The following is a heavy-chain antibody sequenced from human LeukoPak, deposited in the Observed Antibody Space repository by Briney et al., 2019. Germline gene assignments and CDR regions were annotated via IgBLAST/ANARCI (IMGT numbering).Heavy chain of an antibody. CDR1: GFTFSSYW. Sequence: GGSLRLSCAASGFTFSSYWMSWVRQAPGKGLEWVANIKQDGSEKYYLDSVKGRFSISRDNAKNSLYLQMNSLRAEDTAVYYCARFYKGVAAAGSDYWGQGTLVTVSS. CDR3: ARFYKGVAAAGSDY. D-gene: IGHD6-13*01. CDR2: IKQDGSEK. V-gene: IGHV3-7*01. J-gene: IGHJ4*02.